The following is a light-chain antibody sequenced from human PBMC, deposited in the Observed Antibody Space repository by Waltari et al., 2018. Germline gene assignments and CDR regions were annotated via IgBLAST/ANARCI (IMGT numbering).Light chain of an antibody. CDR2: LGC. CDR1: QSLLHSNGYNY. V-gene: IGKV2-28*01. J-gene: IGKJ1*01. Sequence: DIVMTQSPLSLPVTPGEPASISCRSSQSLLHSNGYNYLDWYLQKPGQSPQLLIYLGCNRASGVPDRFSGRESGTDFTLKISRVEAEDVGVYYCMQALQIPWTFGQGTKVEIK. CDR3: MQALQIPWT.